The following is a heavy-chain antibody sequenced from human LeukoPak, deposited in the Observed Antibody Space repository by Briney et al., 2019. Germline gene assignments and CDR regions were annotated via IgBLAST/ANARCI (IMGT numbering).Heavy chain of an antibody. CDR2: IYSGGST. J-gene: IGHJ3*02. CDR3: ARGLGYCSGGSCYSGAFDI. V-gene: IGHV3-53*01. Sequence: GGSLRLSCAASGFTFSSSAMSWVRQVPGKGLEWVSVIYSGGSTYYADSVKGRFTISRDNSKNTLYLQMNSLRAEDTAVYYCARGLGYCSGGSCYSGAFDIWGQGTMVTVSS. CDR1: GFTFSSSA. D-gene: IGHD2-15*01.